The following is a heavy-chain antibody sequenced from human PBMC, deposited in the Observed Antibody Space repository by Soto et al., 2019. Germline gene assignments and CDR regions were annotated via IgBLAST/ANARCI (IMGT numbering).Heavy chain of an antibody. J-gene: IGHJ6*02. CDR1: GFTFSSYG. CDR3: AREPVRGVNYYYYYGMDV. Sequence: GGSLRLSCAASGFTFSSYGMHWVRQAPGKGLEWVAVIWYDGSNKYYADSVKGRFTISRDNSKNTLYLQMNSLRAEDTAVYYCAREPVRGVNYYYYYGMDVWGQGTKVTVSS. D-gene: IGHD3-10*01. CDR2: IWYDGSNK. V-gene: IGHV3-33*01.